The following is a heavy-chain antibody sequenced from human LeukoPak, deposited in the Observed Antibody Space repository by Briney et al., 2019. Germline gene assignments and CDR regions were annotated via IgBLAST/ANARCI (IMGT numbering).Heavy chain of an antibody. CDR1: GYTFTGYY. CDR2: INPNSGGT. J-gene: IGHJ4*02. V-gene: IGHV1-2*02. CDR3: ARANALYCSSTSCLFDY. D-gene: IGHD2-2*01. Sequence: ASVNVSCKASGYTFTGYYMHWVRQAAGQGIEWKGWINPNSGGTYYAQNFHDRITMARDTSISTAYMELSRLRSDDTAIYYCARANALYCSSTSCLFDYWGQGTLVTVSS.